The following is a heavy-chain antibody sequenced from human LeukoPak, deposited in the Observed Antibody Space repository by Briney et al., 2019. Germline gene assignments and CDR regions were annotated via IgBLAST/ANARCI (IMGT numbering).Heavy chain of an antibody. CDR2: IKQDGSET. V-gene: IGHV3-7*01. Sequence: GGSLRLSCAASGFTFTNNFMSRVRQVPGKGLEWVANIKQDGSETTYAGSVRGRFTIFRDNAKDSVYLQMNSLRAEDSATYYCVREGFYFFDFWGQGTLVTVSS. CDR1: GFTFTNNF. CDR3: VREGFYFFDF. J-gene: IGHJ4*01.